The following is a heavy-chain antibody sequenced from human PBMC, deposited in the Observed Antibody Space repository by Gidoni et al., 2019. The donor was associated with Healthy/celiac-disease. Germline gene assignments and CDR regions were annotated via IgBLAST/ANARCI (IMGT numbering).Heavy chain of an antibody. V-gene: IGHV4-4*02. J-gene: IGHJ3*02. Sequence: QVQLQESGPGLVRPSGTLSLASAVPGGSLSSSNWWGWVRQPPGKGLEWIGETYHSGSTNYKPSLKSRVTISVDKSKNQFSLKLSSVTAADTAVYYCARDNWHFTRRHAFDIWGQGTMVTVSA. D-gene: IGHD3-10*01. CDR3: ARDNWHFTRRHAFDI. CDR1: GGSLSSSNW. CDR2: TYHSGST.